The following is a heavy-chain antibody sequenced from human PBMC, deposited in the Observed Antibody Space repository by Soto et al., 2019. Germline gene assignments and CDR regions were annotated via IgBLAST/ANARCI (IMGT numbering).Heavy chain of an antibody. J-gene: IGHJ6*03. CDR2: IIPILGIA. CDR1: GGTFSSYT. Sequence: QVQLVQSGAEVKKPGSSVKVSCKASGGTFSSYTISWVRQAPGQGLEWMGRIIPILGIANYAQKFQGRVTITADKSTSTAYMELSSLRSEDTAVYYCARGRGYYYYYMDVWGKGTTVTVSS. V-gene: IGHV1-69*02. CDR3: ARGRGYYYYYMDV.